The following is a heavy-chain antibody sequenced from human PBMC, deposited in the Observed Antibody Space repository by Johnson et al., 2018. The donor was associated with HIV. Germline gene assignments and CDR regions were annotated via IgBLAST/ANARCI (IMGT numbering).Heavy chain of an antibody. CDR1: GFTFSSYG. J-gene: IGHJ3*02. CDR3: AKDLGDFWSGYYFDI. D-gene: IGHD3-3*01. V-gene: IGHV3-33*06. Sequence: QVQLVESGGGVVHPGRSLRLSCAASGFTFSSYGMHWVRQAPGKGLEWVAVIWYDGSNKYYADSVKGRFTISRDNSKNTLYLQMNSLRAEDTAVYYCAKDLGDFWSGYYFDIWGQGTMVTVSS. CDR2: IWYDGSNK.